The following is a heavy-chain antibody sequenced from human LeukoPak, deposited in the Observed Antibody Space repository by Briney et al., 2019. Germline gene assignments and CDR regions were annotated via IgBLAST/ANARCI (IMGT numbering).Heavy chain of an antibody. CDR2: INPSGGST. J-gene: IGHJ6*02. D-gene: IGHD5-18*01. V-gene: IGHV1-46*01. Sequence: GASVKVSCKASGYTFTSYYMHWVRQAPGPGLEWMGIINPSGGSTSYAQKFQGRVTMTRDTSTSTVYMELSSLRSEDTAVYYCARIPDTAMDYYYGMDVWGQGTTVTVSS. CDR3: ARIPDTAMDYYYGMDV. CDR1: GYTFTSYY.